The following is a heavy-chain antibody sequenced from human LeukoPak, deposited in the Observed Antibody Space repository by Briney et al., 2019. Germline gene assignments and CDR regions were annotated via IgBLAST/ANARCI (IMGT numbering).Heavy chain of an antibody. CDR1: GFTISSNH. Sequence: GGSLRLSCTASGFTISSNHMNWVRQAPGKGLEWVSIIFSGGTTYYTDSVKCRLTISRDNSKDTLYLQMNSLSTEDTATYYCARVINYGFDYWGQGTLVTVSS. CDR2: IFSGGTT. D-gene: IGHD3-16*01. V-gene: IGHV3-53*01. J-gene: IGHJ4*02. CDR3: ARVINYGFDY.